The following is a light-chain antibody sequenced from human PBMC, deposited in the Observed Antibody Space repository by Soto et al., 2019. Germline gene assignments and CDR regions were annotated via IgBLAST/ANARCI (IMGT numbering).Light chain of an antibody. CDR3: QSYDSSLSVV. Sequence: QPVLTQPPSVSGAPRQRVTISCTGRSSNIGAGYDVHWYQQLPGTAPKLLIYGNSNRPSGVPDRFSGSKSGTSASLAITGLQAEDDADYFCQSYDSSLSVVFGGGTKLTVL. CDR1: SSNIGAGYD. J-gene: IGLJ2*01. CDR2: GNS. V-gene: IGLV1-40*01.